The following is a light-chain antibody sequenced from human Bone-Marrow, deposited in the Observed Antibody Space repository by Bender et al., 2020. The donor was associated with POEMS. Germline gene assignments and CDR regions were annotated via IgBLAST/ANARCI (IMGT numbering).Light chain of an antibody. CDR2: KDT. CDR3: LSADNTGYYPYV. Sequence: SYELTQPPSVSVSPGQTARITCSGDALPRQYTYLSQKRPAQAPVLVIYKDTSRPSVIPERFSGSTSGTTVTLTISGVQAEDEADYYCLSADNTGYYPYVVGSGTKVTVL. CDR1: ALPRQY. J-gene: IGLJ1*01. V-gene: IGLV3-25*03.